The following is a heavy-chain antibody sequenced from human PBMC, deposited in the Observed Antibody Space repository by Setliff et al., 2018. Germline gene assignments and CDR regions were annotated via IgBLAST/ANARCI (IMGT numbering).Heavy chain of an antibody. CDR3: ARWDCSGDNCQSGFDY. V-gene: IGHV5-51*01. CDR1: GYSFTSYW. J-gene: IGHJ4*02. D-gene: IGHD2-15*01. Sequence: LGESLKISCKGSGYSFTSYWIGWVRQMPGKGLEWMGIIYPGDSDTRYSPSFQGQVTISVDKSISTAYLQWSTLKASDTAMYYCARWDCSGDNCQSGFDYWGQGTRVTVSS. CDR2: IYPGDSDT.